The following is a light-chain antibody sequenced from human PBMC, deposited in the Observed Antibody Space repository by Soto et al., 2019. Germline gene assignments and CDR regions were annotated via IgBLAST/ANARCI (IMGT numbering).Light chain of an antibody. CDR3: QAWDSNTGV. Sequence: SYELTQPPSVSVSPGQTASITCSGEKLGDKYACWYQQKPGQSPALVIYQDTKRPSGIPERFSASKSGNTATLTISGTQAMDEADYYCQAWDSNTGVFGGGTKLTVL. V-gene: IGLV3-1*01. J-gene: IGLJ3*02. CDR2: QDT. CDR1: KLGDKY.